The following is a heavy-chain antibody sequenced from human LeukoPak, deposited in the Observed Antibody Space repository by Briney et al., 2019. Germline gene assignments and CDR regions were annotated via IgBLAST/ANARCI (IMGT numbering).Heavy chain of an antibody. CDR2: IIPIFGTA. V-gene: IGHV1-69*06. Sequence: SVKVSCKASGGTFSSYAISWVRQAPGQGLEWMGGIIPIFGTAKYAQKFQGRVTITADKSTSTAYMELSSLRSEDTAVYYCARNAGGQQLVDFAFDIWGQGTMVTVSS. J-gene: IGHJ3*02. CDR3: ARNAGGQQLVDFAFDI. D-gene: IGHD6-13*01. CDR1: GGTFSSYA.